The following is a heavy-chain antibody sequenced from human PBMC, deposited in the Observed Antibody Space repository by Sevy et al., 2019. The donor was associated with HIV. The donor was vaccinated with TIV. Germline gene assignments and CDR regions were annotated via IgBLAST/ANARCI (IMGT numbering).Heavy chain of an antibody. J-gene: IGHJ4*02. CDR1: GFTFSSYA. Sequence: GGSLRLSCAASGFTFSSYAVSWVRRAPGKGLEWVSAISAGGGSTYYADSVKGRFTISGDNSKNTLNLQMNSLRAEDTAVYYCAKDGVGATGNYFDYWGQGTLVTVSS. CDR2: ISAGGGST. D-gene: IGHD1-26*01. CDR3: AKDGVGATGNYFDY. V-gene: IGHV3-23*01.